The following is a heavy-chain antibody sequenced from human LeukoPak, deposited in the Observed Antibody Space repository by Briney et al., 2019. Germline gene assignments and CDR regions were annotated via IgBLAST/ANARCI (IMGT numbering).Heavy chain of an antibody. J-gene: IGHJ4*02. D-gene: IGHD3-10*01. CDR2: ISAYNGNT. Sequence: ASVKVSCKASGYTFTSYGISWVRQAPGQGLEWMGWISAYNGNTNDAQKLQGRVTMTRDTSTSTVYMELSSLRSEDTAVYYCARGGDYYGSGSYYQNDYFDYWGQGTLVTVSS. CDR3: ARGGDYYGSGSYYQNDYFDY. CDR1: GYTFTSYG. V-gene: IGHV1-18*01.